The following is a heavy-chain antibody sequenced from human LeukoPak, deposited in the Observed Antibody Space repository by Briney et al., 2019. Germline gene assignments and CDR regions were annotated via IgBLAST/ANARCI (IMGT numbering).Heavy chain of an antibody. V-gene: IGHV3-7*01. CDR3: ARGRRWLQPLDF. CDR2: IDQDGSEQ. CDR1: GFTFSAYW. D-gene: IGHD5-24*01. Sequence: GGSLRLSCEASGFTFSAYWMTWVRQAPGMGLEWVANIDQDGSEQHSVDSVEGRFTISRDNAKNSLSLQMNNLRVEDTAIYYCARGRRWLQPLDFWGQGTLVTVSS. J-gene: IGHJ4*02.